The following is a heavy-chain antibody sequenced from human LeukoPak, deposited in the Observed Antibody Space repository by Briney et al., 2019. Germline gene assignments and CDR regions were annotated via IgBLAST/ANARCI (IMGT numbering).Heavy chain of an antibody. V-gene: IGHV3-21*04. J-gene: IGHJ6*02. D-gene: IGHD6-13*01. CDR2: ISSSSSYI. CDR3: AASRGYSSSRNVLGPYYYYYYCMDV. CDR1: GFTFSSYS. Sequence: PGGSLRLSCAASGFTFSSYSMNWVRQAPGKGLEWVSSISSSSSYIYYADSVKGRFTISRDNAKNSLYLQMSSLRSEDTAVYYCAASRGYSSSRNVLGPYYYYYYCMDVWGQGTTVTVSS.